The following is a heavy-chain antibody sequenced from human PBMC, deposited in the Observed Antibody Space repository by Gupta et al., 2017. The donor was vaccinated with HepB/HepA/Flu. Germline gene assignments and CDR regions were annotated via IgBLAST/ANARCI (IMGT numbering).Heavy chain of an antibody. CDR2: ISYDGSNK. V-gene: IGHV3-30*18. CDR3: AKDLAGGGRGVIYYYYYGMDV. D-gene: IGHD1-26*01. J-gene: IGHJ6*02. Sequence: PGKGLEWVAVISYDGSNKYYADSVKGRFTISRDNSKNTLYLQMNSLRAEDTAVYYCAKDLAGGGRGVIYYYYYGMDVWGQGTTVTVSS.